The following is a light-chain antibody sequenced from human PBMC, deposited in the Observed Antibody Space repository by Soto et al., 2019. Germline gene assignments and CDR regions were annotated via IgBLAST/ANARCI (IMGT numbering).Light chain of an antibody. CDR1: QSVSIW. CDR3: QQYNGYSTWT. V-gene: IGKV1-5*01. J-gene: IGKJ1*01. CDR2: DAS. Sequence: DIQMTQSPSTLSASVGDTVTITCRASQSVSIWLAWYQKKPGKAPQVLIWDASTLQRGVPSRFSGSGSRTEFTLTISSLQPEDFATYYCQQYNGYSTWTFGQGTKVEIK.